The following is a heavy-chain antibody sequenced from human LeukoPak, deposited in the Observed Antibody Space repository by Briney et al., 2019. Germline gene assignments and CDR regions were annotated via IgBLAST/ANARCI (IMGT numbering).Heavy chain of an antibody. Sequence: PETLSLTCAVYGGSFSGYYWSWIRQPPGKGLEWIGEINHSGSTNYNPSLKSRVTISVDTSRNQFSLKLSSVTAADTAVYYCARAPAGTLLYYYYYMDVWGKGTTVTVSS. CDR1: GGSFSGYY. CDR2: INHSGST. V-gene: IGHV4-34*01. CDR3: ARAPAGTLLYYYYYMDV. D-gene: IGHD6-19*01. J-gene: IGHJ6*03.